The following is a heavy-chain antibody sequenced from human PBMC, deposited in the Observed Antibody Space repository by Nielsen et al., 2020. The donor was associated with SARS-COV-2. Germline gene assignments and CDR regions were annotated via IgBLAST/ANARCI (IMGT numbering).Heavy chain of an antibody. CDR3: AVCTSCYTHYYYYGMDV. V-gene: IGHV3-7*03. CDR2: IKQDGSEK. J-gene: IGHJ6*02. D-gene: IGHD2-2*02. CDR1: GFTFSSYW. Sequence: GESLKISCAASGFTFSSYWMSWVRQAPGKGLEWVANIKQDGSEKYYVDSVKGRFTISRDNAKNSLYLQMNSLRAEDTAVYYCAVCTSCYTHYYYYGMDVWGQGTTVTVSS.